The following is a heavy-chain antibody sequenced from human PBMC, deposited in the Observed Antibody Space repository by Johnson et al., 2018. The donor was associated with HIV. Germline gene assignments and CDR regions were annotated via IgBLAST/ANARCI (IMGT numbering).Heavy chain of an antibody. J-gene: IGHJ3*02. D-gene: IGHD6-19*01. CDR1: GFTVSSNY. CDR2: INSFGSST. V-gene: IGHV3-74*02. CDR3: VRAVYSSTSSCAFDI. Sequence: VQLVESGGGLVQPGGSLRLSCAASGFTVSSNYMSWVRQAPGKGLEWVSRINSFGSSTSYADFVKGRFTISRDNAKNTLYLQMNSLRAEDTAVYYCVRAVYSSTSSCAFDIWGQGTMVTVSS.